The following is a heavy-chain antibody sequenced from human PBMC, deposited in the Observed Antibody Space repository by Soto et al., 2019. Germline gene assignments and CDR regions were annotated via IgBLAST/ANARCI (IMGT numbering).Heavy chain of an antibody. V-gene: IGHV3-23*01. J-gene: IGHJ4*02. CDR2: ISGSGGST. CDR1: GFTFTNYA. Sequence: GGSLRLSCVVSGFTFTNYAMSWVRQAPGKGLEWVSAISGSGGSTYYADSVKGRFTISRDNSKNTLYLQMNSLRAEDTAVYYCAKDSGRLEKKQPPDYWGQGTLVTVSS. D-gene: IGHD1-1*01. CDR3: AKDSGRLEKKQPPDY.